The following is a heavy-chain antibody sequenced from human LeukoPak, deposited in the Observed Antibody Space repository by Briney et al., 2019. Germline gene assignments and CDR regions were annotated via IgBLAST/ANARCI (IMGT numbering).Heavy chain of an antibody. CDR1: GFTFSSYW. CDR3: ARGTTVVTPTHFDY. V-gene: IGHV3-7*04. Sequence: PGGSLRLSCAASGFTFSSYWMSWVRQAPGKGLEWVANIKQDGSEKYYVDSVKGRFTISRDNAKNSLYLQMNSLRAEDTTVYYCARGTTVVTPTHFDYWGQGTLVTVSS. CDR2: IKQDGSEK. J-gene: IGHJ4*02. D-gene: IGHD4-23*01.